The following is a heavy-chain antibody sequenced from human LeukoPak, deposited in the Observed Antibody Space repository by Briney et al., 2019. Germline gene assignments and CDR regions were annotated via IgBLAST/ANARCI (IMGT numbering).Heavy chain of an antibody. CDR3: VRRGPNNSGLDY. V-gene: IGHV3-21*01. CDR1: GFTFSSYT. D-gene: IGHD5-12*01. CDR2: ITSTSTYI. Sequence: GGSLRLSCAASGFTFSSYTFFWVRQAPGKGLEWVASITSTSTYIYYADSVQGRFAVPRDNAKNSLYLQMNSLRAEDTAVFYCVRRGPNNSGLDYWGQGTLVTVSS. J-gene: IGHJ4*02.